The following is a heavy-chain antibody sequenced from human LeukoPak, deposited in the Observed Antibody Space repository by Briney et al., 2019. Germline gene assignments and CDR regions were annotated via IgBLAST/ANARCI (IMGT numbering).Heavy chain of an antibody. CDR3: ARSPSTGYAHMDY. CDR2: ISSSGYTT. D-gene: IGHD5-12*01. CDR1: GFTLRSHE. Sequence: PGGSLRLSCAASGFTLRSHEMNWVRQAPGKGLEWISYISSSGYTTYYADSVKGRFTISRDTADNSVFLQMNSLREDDTSIYYCARSPSTGYAHMDYWGRGTLVTVSS. J-gene: IGHJ4*02. V-gene: IGHV3-48*03.